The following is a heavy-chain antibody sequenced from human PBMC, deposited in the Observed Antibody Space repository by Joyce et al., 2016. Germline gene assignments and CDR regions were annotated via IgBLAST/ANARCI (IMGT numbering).Heavy chain of an antibody. D-gene: IGHD2-21*01. V-gene: IGHV3-21*01. CDR3: VRSGKDYTYSMDV. J-gene: IGHJ6*02. CDR2: INEDIYFI. CDR1: GFTFSSSS. Sequence: EVQLVVTGGGLVKPGGSLSFSCAASGFTFSSSSMSWIRQATGKGLEWVVSINEDIYFIFHAGSGKGRYTVSRDNAKNTLYLQMNSLRVEDTAVFYCVRSGKDYTYSMDVWGQGTTVTVS.